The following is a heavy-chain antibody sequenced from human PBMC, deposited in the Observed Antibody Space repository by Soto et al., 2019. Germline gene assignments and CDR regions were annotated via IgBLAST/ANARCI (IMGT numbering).Heavy chain of an antibody. J-gene: IGHJ3*02. Sequence: PGGSLRLSCAASGFTFSNYWMHWVRQAPGEGPMWVSRIKSDGSGTYYADSVKGRLTISRDNAKNTLYLQMNSLRAEDTAVYFCSREIVFSLKSTFAMRGQRTLGIVSS. CDR1: GFTFSNYW. CDR2: IKSDGSGT. CDR3: SREIVFSLKSTFAM. V-gene: IGHV3-74*01. D-gene: IGHD1-26*01.